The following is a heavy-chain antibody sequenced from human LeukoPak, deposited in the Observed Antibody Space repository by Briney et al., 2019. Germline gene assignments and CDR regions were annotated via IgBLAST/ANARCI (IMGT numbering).Heavy chain of an antibody. CDR3: ARLRNSYITTAAYGY. D-gene: IGHD1/OR15-1a*01. V-gene: IGHV5-51*01. Sequence: GESLKISCKGSGYDFANFWIAWVRQMPGKGLECMGIIYPEDSDTKYSPSIQGQVTISADTSINAAYLQWSGLKASDSGVYYCARLRNSYITTAAYGYWGQGTLVTVSS. J-gene: IGHJ4*02. CDR2: IYPEDSDT. CDR1: GYDFANFW.